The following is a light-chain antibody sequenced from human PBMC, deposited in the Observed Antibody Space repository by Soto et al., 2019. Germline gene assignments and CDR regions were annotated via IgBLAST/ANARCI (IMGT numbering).Light chain of an antibody. V-gene: IGKV1-6*01. CDR3: QQDYSYPRT. CDR2: ATS. J-gene: IGKJ1*01. CDR1: QAISSD. Sequence: AIQLTQSPSSLSASVGDRVIITCRASQAISSDLAWYQQKPGKAPKLLIYATSNLQSGVPSRFSGSGSGTEFTLTINGLQPEDFATYYCQQDYSYPRTFGQGTKVDVK.